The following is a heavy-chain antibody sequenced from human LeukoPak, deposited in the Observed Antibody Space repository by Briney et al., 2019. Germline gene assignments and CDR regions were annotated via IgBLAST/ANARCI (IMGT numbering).Heavy chain of an antibody. CDR3: AKVTTMVRGASPYFDY. J-gene: IGHJ4*02. D-gene: IGHD3-10*01. CDR2: ISSSGGST. CDR1: GFTFSDYY. Sequence: PGGSLRLSCAASGFTFSDYYMSWVRQAPGKGLEWVSAISSSGGSTYYADSVKGRFTISRDNSKNTLYLQMNSLRAEDTAVYYCAKVTTMVRGASPYFDYWGQGTLVTVSS. V-gene: IGHV3-23*01.